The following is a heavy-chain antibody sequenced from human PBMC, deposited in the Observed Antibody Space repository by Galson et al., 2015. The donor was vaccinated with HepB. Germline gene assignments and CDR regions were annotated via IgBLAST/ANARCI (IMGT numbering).Heavy chain of an antibody. D-gene: IGHD1/OR15-1a*01. CDR3: AKDMGGEQLLANAFDI. V-gene: IGHV3-9*01. J-gene: IGHJ3*02. CDR1: GFSFDDYA. CDR2: ISWHSGRI. Sequence: SLRLSCAGSGFSFDDYAMHWVRQAPGKGLEWVSGISWHSGRIAYADSVKGRFTISRDNAKSALYLQMNSLRPEDTALYYCAKDMGGEQLLANAFDIWGQGTMVTVSS.